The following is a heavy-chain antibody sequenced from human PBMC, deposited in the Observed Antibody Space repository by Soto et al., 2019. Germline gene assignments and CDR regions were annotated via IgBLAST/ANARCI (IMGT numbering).Heavy chain of an antibody. Sequence: GGSLRLSCAASGFTFSSYAMHWVRQAPGKGLEWVAVISYDGSNKYYADSVKGRFTISRDNSKNTLYLQMNSLRAEDTAVYYCARDSITMVRGVYYYYGMDVWGQGTTVTVSS. CDR1: GFTFSSYA. V-gene: IGHV3-30-3*01. CDR2: ISYDGSNK. D-gene: IGHD3-10*01. CDR3: ARDSITMVRGVYYYYGMDV. J-gene: IGHJ6*02.